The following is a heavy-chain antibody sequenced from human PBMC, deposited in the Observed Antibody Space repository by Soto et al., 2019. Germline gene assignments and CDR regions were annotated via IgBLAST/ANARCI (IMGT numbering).Heavy chain of an antibody. CDR3: ARRNYVGLYFDY. CDR2: ISGSGDST. Sequence: EVQLLESGGGLVQPGGSLRLSCAASGFTFSSYAMSWVRQAPGKGLEWVSVISGSGDSTYYADSVKGRFTISRDNSKNTLYLLMNSLRAEDTAVYYCARRNYVGLYFDYWGQGTLVTVSS. V-gene: IGHV3-23*01. CDR1: GFTFSSYA. J-gene: IGHJ4*02. D-gene: IGHD1-7*01.